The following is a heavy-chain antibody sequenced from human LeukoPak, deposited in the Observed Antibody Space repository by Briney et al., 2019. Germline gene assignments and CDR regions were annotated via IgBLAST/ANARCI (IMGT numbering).Heavy chain of an antibody. V-gene: IGHV4-59*01. D-gene: IGHD3-3*01. CDR2: IYYSGST. CDR3: ASDRSSYYDFWSGTQADAFDI. J-gene: IGHJ3*02. Sequence: SGTLSLTCTVSGGPISSYYWSWIRQPPGKGLEWVGYIYYSGSTNYNPSLKSRVTISVDTSKNQFSLKLSSVTAADTAVYCCASDRSSYYDFWSGTQADAFDIWGQGTMVSVSS. CDR1: GGPISSYY.